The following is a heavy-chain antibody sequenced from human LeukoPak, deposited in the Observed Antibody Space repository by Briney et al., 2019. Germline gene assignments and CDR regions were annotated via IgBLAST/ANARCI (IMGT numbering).Heavy chain of an antibody. CDR2: IWYDGSNK. CDR1: GFTFSSYG. V-gene: IGHV3-33*06. CDR3: AKDYTIFGVPTGGAWFDP. J-gene: IGHJ5*02. Sequence: PGGSLRLSCAASGFTFSSYGMHWVRQAPGKGLEWVAVIWYDGSNKYYADSVKGRFTISRDNSKNTLYLQMNSLRAEDTAVYYCAKDYTIFGVPTGGAWFDPWGQGTLVTVSS. D-gene: IGHD3-3*01.